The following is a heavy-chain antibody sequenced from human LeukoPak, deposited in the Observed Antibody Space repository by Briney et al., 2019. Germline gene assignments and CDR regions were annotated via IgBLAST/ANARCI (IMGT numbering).Heavy chain of an antibody. CDR1: GYTFTSYY. CDR3: ASLGATTLSYYGMDV. V-gene: IGHV1-2*02. D-gene: IGHD1-26*01. Sequence: ASVKVSCKASGYTFTSYYMHWVRQAPGQGLEWMGWTDPVSGGTNYAEKFQGRVTMTRDPSITTVYMELNSLRSDDTAAYYCASLGATTLSYYGMDVWGQGTTVTVSS. CDR2: TDPVSGGT. J-gene: IGHJ6*02.